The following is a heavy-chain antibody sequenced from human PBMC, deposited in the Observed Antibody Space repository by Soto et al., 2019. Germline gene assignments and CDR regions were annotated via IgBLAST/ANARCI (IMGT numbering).Heavy chain of an antibody. CDR3: ERAVRDTIVKTTATAIHYYYGMDV. CDR1: GFTFGSYT. D-gene: IGHD2-2*01. Sequence: GGSLRLSCAASGFTFGSYTMNWVRQAPGKGLEWVSSISTSSSYIFYADSVRGRFTISRDNAKTSLYLQMSSLSAEDTAVYFCERAVRDTIVKTTATAIHYYYGMDVWGQGTTITV. CDR2: ISTSSSYI. V-gene: IGHV3-21*01. J-gene: IGHJ6*02.